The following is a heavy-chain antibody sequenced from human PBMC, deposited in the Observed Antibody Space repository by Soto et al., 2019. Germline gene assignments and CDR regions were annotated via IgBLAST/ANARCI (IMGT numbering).Heavy chain of an antibody. CDR1: GFTFSDYY. J-gene: IGHJ4*02. V-gene: IGHV3-11*01. Sequence: QVQLVESGGGLVKPGGSLRLSCAASGFTFSDYYMSWIRQAPGKGLEWVSYISSSGSTIYYADSVKGRFTISRDNAKNPLYLQMNSLRAEDTAVYYCASPPIIAAAGTVGIDYWGQGTLVTVSS. CDR3: ASPPIIAAAGTVGIDY. D-gene: IGHD6-13*01. CDR2: ISSSGSTI.